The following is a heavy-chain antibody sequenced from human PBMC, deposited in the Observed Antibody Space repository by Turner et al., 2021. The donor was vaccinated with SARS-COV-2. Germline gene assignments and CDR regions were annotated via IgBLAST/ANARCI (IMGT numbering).Heavy chain of an antibody. CDR3: ARGTYYYDSSTYSGTNWFDP. V-gene: IGHV3-21*01. Sequence: EVQLVESGGGLVKPGGSLRLSCAAPGFTFSSYSMNWGRQAPGKGLEWVSSISSSSSYIYYADSMKGRFTISRDNAKNSLYLQMNSLRAEDTAVYYCARGTYYYDSSTYSGTNWFDPWGQGTLVTVSS. J-gene: IGHJ5*02. D-gene: IGHD3-22*01. CDR2: ISSSSSYI. CDR1: GFTFSSYS.